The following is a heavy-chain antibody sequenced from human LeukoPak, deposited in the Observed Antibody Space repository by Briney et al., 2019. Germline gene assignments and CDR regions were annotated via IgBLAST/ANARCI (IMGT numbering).Heavy chain of an antibody. D-gene: IGHD3-10*01. Sequence: ASVKISCKASGYTFTSYGTSWVRQAPGQGLEWMGWISAYNGNTNYAQKLQGRVTMTTDTSTSTAYMELRSLRSDDTAVYYCARERIDYYGSVHAFDIWGQGTMVTVSS. CDR2: ISAYNGNT. CDR3: ARERIDYYGSVHAFDI. V-gene: IGHV1-18*01. CDR1: GYTFTSYG. J-gene: IGHJ3*02.